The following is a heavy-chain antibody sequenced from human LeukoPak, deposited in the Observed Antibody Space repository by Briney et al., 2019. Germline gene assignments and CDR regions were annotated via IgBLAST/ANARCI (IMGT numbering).Heavy chain of an antibody. CDR1: GFTSSSYW. J-gene: IGHJ4*02. V-gene: IGHV3-74*01. Sequence: GGSLRLSCAASGFTSSSYWMHWVRQAPGKGLVWVSHINGNGSSTSYADSVKGRVTISRDNAKNTLYLQINSLTAEDSAVYYCARDRSYNLDYWGQGTLVTVSS. D-gene: IGHD5-24*01. CDR2: INGNGSST. CDR3: ARDRSYNLDY.